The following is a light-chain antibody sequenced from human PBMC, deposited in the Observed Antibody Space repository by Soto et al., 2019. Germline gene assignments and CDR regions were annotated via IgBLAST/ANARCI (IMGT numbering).Light chain of an antibody. CDR1: QGISNY. Sequence: DIQLTQSPSFLSASVGDRVTITCRASQGISNYLACYQQIPGKAPKLLIYAASTLQTGVPSRFSGSGSGTEFTLTISSLQPEDFATYHCQQLTSYPRSTFGQGTRLEIK. J-gene: IGKJ5*01. V-gene: IGKV1-9*01. CDR3: QQLTSYPRST. CDR2: AAS.